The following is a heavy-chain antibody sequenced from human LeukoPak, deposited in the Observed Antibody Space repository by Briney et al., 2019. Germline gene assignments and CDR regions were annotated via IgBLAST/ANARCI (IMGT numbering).Heavy chain of an antibody. V-gene: IGHV4-38-2*02. CDR1: GYSISSGYC. D-gene: IGHD3-22*01. CDR3: ARGDSSGIEYFQH. CDR2: IYHSGST. Sequence: PSETLSLTCTVSGYSISSGYCWGWIRQPPGKGLEWIGSIYHSGSTYYNPSLKSRVTISVDTSKNQFSLKLSSVTAADTAVYYCARGDSSGIEYFQHWGQGTLVTVSS. J-gene: IGHJ1*01.